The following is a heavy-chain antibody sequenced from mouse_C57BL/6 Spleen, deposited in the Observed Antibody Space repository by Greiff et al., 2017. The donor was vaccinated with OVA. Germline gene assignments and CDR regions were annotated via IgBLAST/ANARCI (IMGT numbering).Heavy chain of an antibody. J-gene: IGHJ2*01. CDR2: IDPSDSYT. CDR1: GYTFTSYW. V-gene: IGHV1-69*01. D-gene: IGHD3-2*02. CDR3: ARSVSSGRGYFDY. Sequence: VQLQQPGAELVMPGASVKLSCKASGYTFTSYWMHWVKQRPGQGLEWIGEIDPSDSYTNYNQKFKGKSTLTVDKSSSTAYMQLSSLTSEDSAVYYCARSVSSGRGYFDYWGQGTTLTVSS.